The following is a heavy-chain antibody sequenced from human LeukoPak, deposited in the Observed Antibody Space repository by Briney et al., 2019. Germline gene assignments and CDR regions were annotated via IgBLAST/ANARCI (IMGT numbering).Heavy chain of an antibody. V-gene: IGHV1-2*02. CDR3: ARDLYFHH. J-gene: IGHJ1*01. CDR2: IKPNSGGT. Sequence: ASVKVSCKSSGYTFTDYLVHWVRQAPGQGLEWMGSIKPNSGGTKHAQNFQGRVTMTRDTSISTAYMELSRLGSDDTAVYYCARDLYFHHWGQGTLVTVSS. CDR1: GYTFTDYL.